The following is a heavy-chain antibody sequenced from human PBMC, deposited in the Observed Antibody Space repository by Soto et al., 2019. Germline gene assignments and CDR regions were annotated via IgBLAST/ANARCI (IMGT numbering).Heavy chain of an antibody. J-gene: IGHJ5*02. V-gene: IGHV3-53*01. CDR3: ARELGYCSSTSCPSYPGWFDP. CDR2: IYSGGST. CDR1: GFTVSSNY. D-gene: IGHD2-2*01. Sequence: GGSLRLSCAASGFTVSSNYMSWVRQAPGKGLEWVSVIYSGGSTYYADSVKGRFTISRDNSKNTLYLQMNSLRAEDTAVYYCARELGYCSSTSCPSYPGWFDPWGQGTRVTVSS.